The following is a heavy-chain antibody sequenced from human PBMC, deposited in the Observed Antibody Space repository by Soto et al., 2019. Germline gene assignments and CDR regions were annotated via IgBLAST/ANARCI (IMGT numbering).Heavy chain of an antibody. CDR2: IYWNDDK. CDR1: GFSLSTSGVG. V-gene: IGHV2-5*01. J-gene: IGHJ4*02. D-gene: IGHD3-9*01. CDR3: ARRITYYDILTGYYMGGFDY. Sequence: QITLKESGPTLVKPTQTLTLTCTFSGFSLSTSGVGVGWIRQPPGKALEWLALIYWNDDKRYSPSLKSRLTITKDTSKNQVVLTMTNMDPVDTATYYCARRITYYDILTGYYMGGFDYWGQGTLVTVSS.